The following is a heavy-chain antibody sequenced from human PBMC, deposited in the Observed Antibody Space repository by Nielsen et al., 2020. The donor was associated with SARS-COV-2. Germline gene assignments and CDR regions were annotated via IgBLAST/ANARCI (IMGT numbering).Heavy chain of an antibody. CDR3: ARDQGSILAY. CDR1: GFTFSSYA. Sequence: GGSLRLSCAASGFTFSSYAMHWVRQAPGKGLEWVAVISYDGSNKYYADSVKGRFTISRDNSKNTLYLQMNSLRAEDTAVYYCARDQGSILAYWGQGTLVTVSS. V-gene: IGHV3-30-3*01. CDR2: ISYDGSNK. D-gene: IGHD2-15*01. J-gene: IGHJ4*02.